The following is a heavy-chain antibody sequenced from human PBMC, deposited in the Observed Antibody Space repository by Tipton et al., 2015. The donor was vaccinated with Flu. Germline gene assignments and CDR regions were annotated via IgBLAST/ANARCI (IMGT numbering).Heavy chain of an antibody. CDR1: GGSISSYY. J-gene: IGHJ6*02. CDR3: AREGSSWYRHWYYGMDV. D-gene: IGHD6-13*01. Sequence: TLSLTCTVSGGSISSYYWSWIRQPAGKGLEWIGRIYTSGSTNYNPSLKSRVTMSVDTSKNQFSLKLSSVTAADTAVYYCAREGSSWYRHWYYGMDVWGQGTPVTVSS. CDR2: IYTSGST. V-gene: IGHV4-4*07.